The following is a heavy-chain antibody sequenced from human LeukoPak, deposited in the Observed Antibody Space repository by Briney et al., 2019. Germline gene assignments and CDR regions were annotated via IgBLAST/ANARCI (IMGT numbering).Heavy chain of an antibody. V-gene: IGHV3-23*01. D-gene: IGHD4-17*01. CDR3: AKDRYGDSGGYFDL. Sequence: GASLRLSCAPSGITFSSYAMSWVRQAPGKGLECVSAISGTGGRIYYGDSVKGRFTISRGNSKNTLYLQMNSLRAEDTAIYYCAKDRYGDSGGYFDLWGRGTLVTVSS. CDR1: GITFSSYA. CDR2: ISGTGGRI. J-gene: IGHJ2*01.